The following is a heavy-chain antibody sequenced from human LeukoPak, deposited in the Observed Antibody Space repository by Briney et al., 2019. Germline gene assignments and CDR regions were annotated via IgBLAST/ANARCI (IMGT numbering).Heavy chain of an antibody. CDR3: ARDREYCSSTSCYTDATFDY. D-gene: IGHD2-2*02. CDR1: GFTFSSYA. CDR2: ISSNGGST. Sequence: GGSLRLSCAASGFTFSSYAMHWVRQAPGKGLEYVSAISSNGGSTYYANAVKGRLTISRDNSKNTLYLQMGSLRAEDMAVYYCARDREYCSSTSCYTDATFDYWGQGTLVTVSS. V-gene: IGHV3-64*01. J-gene: IGHJ4*02.